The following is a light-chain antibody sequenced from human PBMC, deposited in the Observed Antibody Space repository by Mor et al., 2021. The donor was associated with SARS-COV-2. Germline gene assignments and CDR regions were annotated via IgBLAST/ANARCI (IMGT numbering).Light chain of an antibody. CDR3: QQYGGSPRT. Sequence: QKPGQSPRLVMYGTSNRATGIPERFSGSGSGTDFTLTISRLEPEDFAVYYCQQYGGSPRTFGQGTTVEI. J-gene: IGKJ1*01. V-gene: IGKV3-20*01. CDR2: GTS.